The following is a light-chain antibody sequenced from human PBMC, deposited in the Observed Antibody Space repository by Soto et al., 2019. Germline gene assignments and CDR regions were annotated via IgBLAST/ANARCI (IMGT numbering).Light chain of an antibody. J-gene: IGKJ5*01. V-gene: IGKV1-39*01. CDR1: PSISSY. Sequence: IPVTRWPSSLSTSALPIASIPCRASPSISSYLNWYQQKPGKAPKLLIYAASSLQSGVPSRFSGSGSGTDFTLTISSLQPEDFATYYCQQSYSTPPITFGQGTRLEI. CDR3: QQSYSTPPIT. CDR2: AAS.